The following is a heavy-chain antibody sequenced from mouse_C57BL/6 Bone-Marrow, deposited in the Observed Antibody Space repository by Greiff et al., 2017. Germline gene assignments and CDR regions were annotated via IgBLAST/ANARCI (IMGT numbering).Heavy chain of an antibody. CDR1: GFSLTSYG. D-gene: IGHD1-1*01. J-gene: IGHJ1*03. Sequence: VKLVESGPGLVQPSQSLSITCTVSGFSLTSYGVHWVRQSPGKGLEWLGVIWSGGSTDCNAAFISRLSISKDNSKSQVFFKMNSLQADDTAIYYCARTILLREFDVWGTGTTVTVSS. CDR2: IWSGGST. CDR3: ARTILLREFDV. V-gene: IGHV2-2*01.